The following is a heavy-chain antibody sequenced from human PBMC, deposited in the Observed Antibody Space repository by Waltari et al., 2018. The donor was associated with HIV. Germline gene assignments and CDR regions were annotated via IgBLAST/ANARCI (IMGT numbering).Heavy chain of an antibody. D-gene: IGHD5-12*01. V-gene: IGHV3-23*01. CDR3: AKREDGYNAFDY. Sequence: EVQLLESGGGLVQPGGSLRLSCAASGFTFSSFAVSWVRQAPGKGLEWVSSINSGATTHYADSVKGRFTISRDNSNNTLYLQMNSLRAEDTAVYYCAKREDGYNAFDYWGQGTLVTVSS. J-gene: IGHJ4*02. CDR2: INSGATT. CDR1: GFTFSSFA.